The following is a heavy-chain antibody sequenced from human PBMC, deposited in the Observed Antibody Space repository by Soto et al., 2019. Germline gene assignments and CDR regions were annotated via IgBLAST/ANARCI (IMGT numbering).Heavy chain of an antibody. D-gene: IGHD2-2*01. CDR3: VTFRTDRDIVVVPAANGGFDP. J-gene: IGHJ5*02. CDR2: INPNSGGT. Sequence: WASVKVSCKASGYTFTGYYMHWVRQAPGQGLEWMGWINPNSGGTNYAQKFQGWVTMTRDTSISTAYMELSRLRSDDTAVYYCVTFRTDRDIVVVPAANGGFDPWGQGTLVTVSS. CDR1: GYTFTGYY. V-gene: IGHV1-2*04.